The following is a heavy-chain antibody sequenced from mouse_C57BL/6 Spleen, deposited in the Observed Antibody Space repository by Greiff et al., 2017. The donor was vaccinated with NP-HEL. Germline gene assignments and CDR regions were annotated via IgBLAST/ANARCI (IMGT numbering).Heavy chain of an antibody. V-gene: IGHV1-80*01. J-gene: IGHJ4*01. D-gene: IGHD1-1*01. CDR2: IYPGDGDT. CDR1: GYAFSSYW. Sequence: VKLVESGAELVKPGASVKISCKASGYAFSSYWMNWVKQRPGKGLEWIGQIYPGDGDTNYNGKFKGKATLTADKSSSTAYMQLSSLTSEDSAVYFCARDDYGSSLYYAMDYWGQGTSVTVSS. CDR3: ARDDYGSSLYYAMDY.